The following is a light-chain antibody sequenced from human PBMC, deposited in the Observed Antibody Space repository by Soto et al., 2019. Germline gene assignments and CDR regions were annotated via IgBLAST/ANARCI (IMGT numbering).Light chain of an antibody. CDR2: GAS. V-gene: IGKV3-15*01. J-gene: IGKJ1*01. CDR3: QQYHTSPLT. CDR1: QTINNN. Sequence: VMTQAPATLSVSPGERATLSCRASQTINNNVAWYQLKDGQVPRLLIYGASTRATGIPARFSGSGSGTDFTLTISRLEPEDFALYYCQQYHTSPLTFGQGTKVDIK.